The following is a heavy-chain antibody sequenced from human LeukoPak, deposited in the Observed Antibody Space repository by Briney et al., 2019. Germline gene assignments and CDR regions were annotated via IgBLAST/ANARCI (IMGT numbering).Heavy chain of an antibody. CDR3: AKDATAEDGDYIVGDAFDI. Sequence: PGGSLRLSCAASGFTFDDYAMHWVRQAPGEGLEWVSGISWNSGSRGYADSVNGRFTISRDNAKKSLYLHMSSLRDEDMALYYCAKDATAEDGDYIVGDAFDIWGQGAMVIVSS. J-gene: IGHJ3*02. V-gene: IGHV3-9*03. CDR1: GFTFDDYA. CDR2: ISWNSGSR. D-gene: IGHD4-17*01.